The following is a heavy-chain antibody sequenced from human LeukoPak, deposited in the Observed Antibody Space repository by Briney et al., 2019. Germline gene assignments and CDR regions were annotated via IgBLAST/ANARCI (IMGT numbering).Heavy chain of an antibody. J-gene: IGHJ4*02. V-gene: IGHV4-59*08. Sequence: KSSETLSLTCTVSGGSISSYYWSRIRQPPGKGLEWIGYIHYSGSTHYNPSLKSRVTISVDTSKNQFSLKLSSVTAADTAVYYCARGDRSAHYYDSSGYYLGYWGQGTLVTVSS. CDR3: ARGDRSAHYYDSSGYYLGY. CDR2: IHYSGST. D-gene: IGHD3-22*01. CDR1: GGSISSYY.